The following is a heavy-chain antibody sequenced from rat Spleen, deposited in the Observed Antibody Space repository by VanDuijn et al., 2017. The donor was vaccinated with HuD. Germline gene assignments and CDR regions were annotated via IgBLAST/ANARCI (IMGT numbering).Heavy chain of an antibody. CDR2: INSAGST. D-gene: IGHD1-1*01. CDR1: GHSIDSSYR. J-gene: IGHJ3*01. CDR3: ARSDGTHYYLPFAD. Sequence: EVQLQESGPGLVKPSQSLSLTCSVTGHSIDSSYRWNWIRKFPGNKLEWMGYINSAGSTNYNPSHKSQISISRDTSKNQFFLQVDSVTTEDTATYYCARSDGTHYYLPFADWGQGTLVTVSS. V-gene: IGHV3-3*01.